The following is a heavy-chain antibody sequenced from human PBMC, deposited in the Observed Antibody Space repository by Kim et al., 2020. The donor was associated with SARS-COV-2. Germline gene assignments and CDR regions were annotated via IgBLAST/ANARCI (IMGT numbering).Heavy chain of an antibody. D-gene: IGHD3-10*01. CDR3: ARVVGYYGSGSHVDY. V-gene: IGHV4-59*01. Sequence: PSLKSRVTISVDTSMNQFSLKLSSVTAADTAVYYCARVVGYYGSGSHVDYWGQGTLVTVSS. J-gene: IGHJ4*02.